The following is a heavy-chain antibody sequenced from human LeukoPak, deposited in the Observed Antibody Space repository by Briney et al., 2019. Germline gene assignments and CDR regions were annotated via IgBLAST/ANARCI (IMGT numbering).Heavy chain of an antibody. CDR1: GFTVSNSY. J-gene: IGHJ4*02. Sequence: GGSLRLSCAASGFTVSNSYMTWVRQTPEKGLEWVSVIYSGGSTYYADSVKGRFTISRDNSKNTLYLQMNSLRAEDTAVYYCAKVGYYDSSGYYSLDYWGQGTLVTV. D-gene: IGHD3-22*01. V-gene: IGHV3-53*01. CDR2: IYSGGST. CDR3: AKVGYYDSSGYYSLDY.